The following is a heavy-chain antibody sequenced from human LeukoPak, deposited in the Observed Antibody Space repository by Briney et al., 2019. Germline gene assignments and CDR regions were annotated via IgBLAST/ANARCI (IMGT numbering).Heavy chain of an antibody. J-gene: IGHJ3*01. D-gene: IGHD3-16*02. V-gene: IGHV3-23*01. CDR1: GFNFGDSA. CDR3: ARDIELST. CDR2: ISFNGRNT. Sequence: GGSLRLSCAASGFNFGDSAMSWVRQTPRKGLEWVSLISFNGRNTYYGDSVKGRFTISRDNSKDTVYLQMNGLRAEDTAIFYCARDIELSTWGPGTMVTVSS.